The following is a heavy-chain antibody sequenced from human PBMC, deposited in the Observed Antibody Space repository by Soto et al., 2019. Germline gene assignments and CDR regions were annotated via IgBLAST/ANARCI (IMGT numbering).Heavy chain of an antibody. CDR1: GFSLSNNG. J-gene: IGHJ4*02. V-gene: IGHV3-30*03. D-gene: IGHD6-19*01. Sequence: QVQLVESGGGVVQPGRSLRLSCAASGFSLSNNGMHWVRQAPGKGLEWVAVISYDGNNKYYADSVKGRFTISRDNSKNTVYLEMNNLRAEDTAVYYCARDPQRIIAVAGTLDYWGQGTLVTVSS. CDR3: ARDPQRIIAVAGTLDY. CDR2: ISYDGNNK.